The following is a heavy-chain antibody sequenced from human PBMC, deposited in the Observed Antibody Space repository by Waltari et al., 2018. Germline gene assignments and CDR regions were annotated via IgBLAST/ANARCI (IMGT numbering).Heavy chain of an antibody. CDR1: GFTFSRVW. CDR3: TDFDY. V-gene: IGHV3-7*01. CDR2: INQDGSEK. J-gene: IGHJ4*02. Sequence: IQLVESGGGLVQPGGSLRIHCAASGFTFSRVWMSWVRQAPGKGPEWVANINQDGSEKYYVDSVKGRFTISRDNGKNSLYLQLNSLRVDDTALYYCTDFDYWGLGTLVTVSS.